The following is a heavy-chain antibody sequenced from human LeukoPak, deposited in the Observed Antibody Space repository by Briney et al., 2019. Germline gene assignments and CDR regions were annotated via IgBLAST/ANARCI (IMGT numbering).Heavy chain of an antibody. CDR3: AKDQGQAVVPRRFDY. V-gene: IGHV3-23*01. J-gene: IGHJ4*02. CDR1: GGSFSDYY. Sequence: PSETLSLTCAVYGGSFSDYYWSWIRQPPGKGLEWVSTIYYSGGNTYSADSVKGRFTISRDNAKNMLYLQMNSLRAEDTAIYYCAKDQGQAVVPRRFDYWGQGTLVTVSS. CDR2: IYYSGGNT. D-gene: IGHD4-23*01.